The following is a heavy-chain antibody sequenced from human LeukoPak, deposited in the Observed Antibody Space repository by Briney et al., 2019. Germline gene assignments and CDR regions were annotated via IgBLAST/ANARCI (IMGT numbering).Heavy chain of an antibody. D-gene: IGHD1-26*01. CDR3: ATSHMVKWELLSPGFDY. V-gene: IGHV1-2*02. CDR1: GYTFTGYY. CDR2: INPNSGGT. J-gene: IGHJ4*02. Sequence: ASVKVSCKASGYTFTGYYMRWVRQAPGQGLEWMGWINPNSGGTNYAQKFQGRVTMTRDTSISTAYMELSRLRSDDTAVYYCATSHMVKWELLSPGFDYWGQGTLVTVSS.